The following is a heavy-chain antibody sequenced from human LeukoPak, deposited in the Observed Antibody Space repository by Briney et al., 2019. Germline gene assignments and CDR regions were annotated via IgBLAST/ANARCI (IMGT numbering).Heavy chain of an antibody. CDR2: INHSGST. J-gene: IGHJ4*02. CDR3: ARDLGYSYGYE. V-gene: IGHV4-34*01. D-gene: IGHD5-18*01. Sequence: SETLSLTCAVYGGSFSGYYWSWIRQPPGKGLEWIGEINHSGSTNYNPSLKSRVTISEDTSKNQFSLKLSSVTAADTAVYYCARDLGYSYGYEWGQGTLVTVSS. CDR1: GGSFSGYY.